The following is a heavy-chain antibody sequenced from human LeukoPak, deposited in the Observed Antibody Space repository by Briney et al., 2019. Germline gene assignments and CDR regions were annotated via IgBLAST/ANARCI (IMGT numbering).Heavy chain of an antibody. V-gene: IGHV3-48*03. CDR3: ARDDRTHYYYYMDV. CDR2: ISSSGSTI. J-gene: IGHJ6*03. CDR1: GFTFSSYE. D-gene: IGHD3-22*01. Sequence: PGGTLRLSCAASGFTFSSYEMNWVRQAPGKGLEWVSYISSSGSTIYYADSVKGRFTISRDNAKNSLFLQMNSLRAEDTAVYYCARDDRTHYYYYMDVWGTGTAVTVSS.